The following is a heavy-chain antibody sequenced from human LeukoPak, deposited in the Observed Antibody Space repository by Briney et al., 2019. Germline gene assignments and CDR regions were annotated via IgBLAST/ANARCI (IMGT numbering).Heavy chain of an antibody. V-gene: IGHV4-4*07. D-gene: IGHD6-19*01. J-gene: IGHJ4*02. CDR1: GGSISSYY. CDR2: IYTSGNT. Sequence: SETLSLTCTASGGSISSYYWSWIRQPAGKGLEWIGRIYTSGNTNYNPSLKSRITMSLDTSKNQFALKLSAVTAADTAVYYCARGVAVNGYYFDYWGQGTLVTVSS. CDR3: ARGVAVNGYYFDY.